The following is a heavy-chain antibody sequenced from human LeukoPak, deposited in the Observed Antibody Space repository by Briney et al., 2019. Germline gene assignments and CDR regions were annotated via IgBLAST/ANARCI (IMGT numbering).Heavy chain of an antibody. Sequence: ASVKVSCKASGYTFTGYYMHWVRQAPGQGLEWMGWINPNSGGTNYAQKFQGRVTMTRDTSISTAYMELSRLRSDDTAVYYCARAPPYSKVVDYWGQGTLVTVSP. CDR3: ARAPPYSKVVDY. CDR2: INPNSGGT. D-gene: IGHD4-11*01. J-gene: IGHJ4*02. CDR1: GYTFTGYY. V-gene: IGHV1-2*02.